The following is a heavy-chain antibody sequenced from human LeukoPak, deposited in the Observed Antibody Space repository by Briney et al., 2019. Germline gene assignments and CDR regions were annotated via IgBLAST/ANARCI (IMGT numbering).Heavy chain of an antibody. CDR1: GFTFSSYA. V-gene: IGHV3-30*04. J-gene: IGHJ4*02. D-gene: IGHD3-22*01. Sequence: GGSLRLSCAASGFTFSSYAMHWVRQAPGKGLEWAAVKSYDGSNKYYADSVKGRFTISRDNSKNTLYLQMNSLRAEDTAVYYCAMGSGYYNSFDYWGQGTLVTVSS. CDR2: KSYDGSNK. CDR3: AMGSGYYNSFDY.